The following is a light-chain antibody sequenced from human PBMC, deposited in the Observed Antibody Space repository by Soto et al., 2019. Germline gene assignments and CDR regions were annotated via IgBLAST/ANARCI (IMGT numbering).Light chain of an antibody. CDR2: DVT. V-gene: IGLV2-14*03. Sequence: QSALTQPASVSGSLGQSITFSCTGTSGDIGSSNYVSWYQHHPGKAPKLIIYDVTDRPPGVSDRFSGSKSGNTASLTISGLQPDDESLYYCGSYSTTTYLGVFGGGTQLTVL. CDR3: GSYSTTTYLGV. CDR1: SGDIGSSNY. J-gene: IGLJ7*01.